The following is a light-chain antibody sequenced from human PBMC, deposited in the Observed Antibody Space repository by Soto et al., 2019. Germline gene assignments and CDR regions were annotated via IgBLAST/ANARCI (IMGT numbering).Light chain of an antibody. CDR3: QQYYSYSWT. J-gene: IGKJ5*01. Sequence: AIRMTQSPSSFSASTGSRVNITCRASQGISSYLAWYQKKKGKAPKLLIYAASTLQSGVPSRLRGSGYGTDFTLTISCLKYEDFATYYCQQYYSYSWTFGHGTRLEIK. CDR1: QGISSY. CDR2: AAS. V-gene: IGKV1-8*01.